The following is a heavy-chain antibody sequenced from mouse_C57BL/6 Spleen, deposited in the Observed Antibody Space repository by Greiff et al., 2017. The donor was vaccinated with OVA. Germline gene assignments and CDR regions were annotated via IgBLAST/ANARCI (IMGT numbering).Heavy chain of an antibody. Sequence: EVQLQQSGAELVRPGASVKLSCTASGFNIKDDYMHWVKQRPEQGLEWIGWIDPENGDTEYASKFQGKATITADTSSNTAYLQLSSLTSEDTAVYYCTTEGQVITTDWYFDVWGTGTTVTVSS. V-gene: IGHV14-4*01. CDR3: TTEGQVITTDWYFDV. D-gene: IGHD1-1*01. CDR2: IDPENGDT. CDR1: GFNIKDDY. J-gene: IGHJ1*03.